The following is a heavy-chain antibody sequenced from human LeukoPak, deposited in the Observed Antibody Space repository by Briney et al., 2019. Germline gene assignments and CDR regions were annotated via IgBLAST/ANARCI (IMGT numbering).Heavy chain of an antibody. J-gene: IGHJ4*02. CDR3: ARSGYCSSTSCYHAY. Sequence: SETLSLTCTVSGGSISSYYWSWIRRPPGKGLEWIGYIYYSGSTNYNPSLKSRVTISVDTSKNQFSLKLSSVTAADTAVYYCARSGYCSSTSCYHAYWGQGTLVTVSS. CDR1: GGSISSYY. D-gene: IGHD2-2*01. V-gene: IGHV4-59*08. CDR2: IYYSGST.